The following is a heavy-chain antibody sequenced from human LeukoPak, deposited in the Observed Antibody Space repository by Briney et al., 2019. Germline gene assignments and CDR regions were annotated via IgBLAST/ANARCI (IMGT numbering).Heavy chain of an antibody. D-gene: IGHD1-14*01. Sequence: PGGSLRLSCAASGFTFSSYEMNWVRQAPGKGLEWVSYISSSSSYIYYADSVKGRFTISRDNAKNSLYLQMNSLRAEDTAVYYCARDSPGALDYWGQGTLVTVSS. J-gene: IGHJ4*02. CDR3: ARDSPGALDY. V-gene: IGHV3-21*05. CDR2: ISSSSSYI. CDR1: GFTFSSYE.